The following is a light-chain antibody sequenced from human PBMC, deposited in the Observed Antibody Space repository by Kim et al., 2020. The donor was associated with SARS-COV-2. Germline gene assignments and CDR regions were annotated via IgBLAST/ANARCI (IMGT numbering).Light chain of an antibody. J-gene: IGLJ1*01. V-gene: IGLV2-14*04. CDR3: NSHTTSSTYV. CDR1: SSYVGYYNS. Sequence: GQAITLACPGTSSYVGYYNSVSWYQQHPGKAPKLIMYDVSERASGVSNRFSGSQSGNTASLTISGLRAEDEADYYCNSHTTSSTYVFGSGTKVTVL. CDR2: DVS.